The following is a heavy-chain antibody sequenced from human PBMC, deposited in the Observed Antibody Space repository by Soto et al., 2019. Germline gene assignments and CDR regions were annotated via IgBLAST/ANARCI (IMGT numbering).Heavy chain of an antibody. CDR3: VIHYGSGSYYKLDYYYGMDV. V-gene: IGHV3-64D*08. CDR2: ISSNGGST. D-gene: IGHD3-10*01. Sequence: GGSLRLSCSASGFTFSSYAMHWVRQAPGKGLEYVSAISSNGGSTYYADSVKGRFTISRDNSKNTLYLQMSSLRAEDTAVYYCVIHYGSGSYYKLDYYYGMDVWGQGTTVTVSS. J-gene: IGHJ6*02. CDR1: GFTFSSYA.